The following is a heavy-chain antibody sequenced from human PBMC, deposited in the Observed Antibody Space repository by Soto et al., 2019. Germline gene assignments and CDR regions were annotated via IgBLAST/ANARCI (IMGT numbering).Heavy chain of an antibody. J-gene: IGHJ4*02. V-gene: IGHV1-18*01. Sequence: QVQLVQSGAEVKQPGASVPVSCKASGYTFTSYGISWVRQAPGQGLEWMGCISAYNGNTNSAQKLQGRVTMTTDTFTSSAYMELRSLISDDTAVYYCAKERGYSYGYDYWGQGTLVTVSS. D-gene: IGHD5-18*01. CDR1: GYTFTSYG. CDR2: ISAYNGNT. CDR3: AKERGYSYGYDY.